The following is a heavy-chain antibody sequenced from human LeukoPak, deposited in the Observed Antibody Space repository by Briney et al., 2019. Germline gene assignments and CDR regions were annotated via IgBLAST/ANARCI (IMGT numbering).Heavy chain of an antibody. Sequence: GGSLRLSCAASGFTSSSYGMHWVRKAPGKGLEWVAVIWYDGSNKYYADSVKGRFTISRDNSKNTLYLQMSSLRAEDTAVYYCARDSFHDYGDHYFDYWGQGTLVTVSS. J-gene: IGHJ4*02. D-gene: IGHD4-17*01. CDR3: ARDSFHDYGDHYFDY. CDR2: IWYDGSNK. V-gene: IGHV3-33*01. CDR1: GFTSSSYG.